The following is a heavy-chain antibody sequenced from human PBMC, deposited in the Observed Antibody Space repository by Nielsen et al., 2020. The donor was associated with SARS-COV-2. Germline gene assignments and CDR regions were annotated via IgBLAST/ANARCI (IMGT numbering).Heavy chain of an antibody. Sequence: ASVKVSCKASGYTFTSYYMHWVRQAPGQGLEWMGRINPNSGGANYAQKFQGRVTMTRDTSTSTVYMELSSLRSEDTAVYYCARAPPGNYDSSGYSFDYWGQGTLVTVSS. D-gene: IGHD3-22*01. CDR2: INPNSGGA. V-gene: IGHV1-2*06. CDR1: GYTFTSYY. J-gene: IGHJ4*02. CDR3: ARAPPGNYDSSGYSFDY.